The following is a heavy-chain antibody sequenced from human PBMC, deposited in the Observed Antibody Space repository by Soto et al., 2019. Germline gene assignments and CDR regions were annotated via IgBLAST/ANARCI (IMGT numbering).Heavy chain of an antibody. CDR2: INAGNGKT. V-gene: IGHV1-3*01. D-gene: IGHD3-22*01. CDR1: GYTFTSYA. J-gene: IGHJ4*02. Sequence: ASVKVSCKASGYTFTSYARHGVRQAPGQRLEWMGWINAGNGKTKYSQKFQGRVTITRDTSASTAYMELSSLRSEDTAVYYCARVLPYDSSGYDFDYWGQGTLVTVSS. CDR3: ARVLPYDSSGYDFDY.